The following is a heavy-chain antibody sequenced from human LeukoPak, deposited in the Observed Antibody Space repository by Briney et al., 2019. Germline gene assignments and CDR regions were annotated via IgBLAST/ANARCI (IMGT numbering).Heavy chain of an antibody. CDR1: GGSISSSSYY. V-gene: IGHV4-39*07. D-gene: IGHD3-16*02. J-gene: IGHJ4*02. CDR2: IYYSGST. CDR3: ARGRSDYDYVWGSYRPGYFDY. Sequence: SETLSLTCTVSGGSISSSSYYWGWIRQPPGKGLEWIGSIYYSGSTYYNPSLRSRVTISVDTSKNQFSLKLSSVTAADTAVYYCARGRSDYDYVWGSYRPGYFDYWGQGTLVTVSS.